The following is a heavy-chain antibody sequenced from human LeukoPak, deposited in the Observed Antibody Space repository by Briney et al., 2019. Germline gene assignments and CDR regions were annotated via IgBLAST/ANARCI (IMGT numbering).Heavy chain of an antibody. CDR3: ARDGKQQWLVHLTFDY. V-gene: IGHV3-74*01. J-gene: IGHJ4*02. D-gene: IGHD6-19*01. CDR2: INSDGSST. Sequence: PGGSLRLSCAASGFTFSSYWMHWVRQAPGKGLMWVSRINSDGSSTTYADSVKGRFTISRDNSKNTLYLQMNSLRAEDTAVYYCARDGKQQWLVHLTFDYWGQGTLVTVSS. CDR1: GFTFSSYW.